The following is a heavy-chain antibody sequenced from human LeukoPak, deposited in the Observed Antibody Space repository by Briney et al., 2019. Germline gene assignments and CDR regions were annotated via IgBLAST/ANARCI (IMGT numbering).Heavy chain of an antibody. V-gene: IGHV3-33*01. D-gene: IGHD5-18*01. CDR3: ARDLDTAMVVYYFDY. Sequence: PGRSLRLSCAASGFTFSSYGMHWVRQAPGKGLEWVAVIWYDGSNKYYADSVKGRFTISRDNSKNTLYLQMNSLRAEDTAVYYCARDLDTAMVVYYFDYWGQGTLVTVSS. CDR1: GFTFSSYG. CDR2: IWYDGSNK. J-gene: IGHJ4*02.